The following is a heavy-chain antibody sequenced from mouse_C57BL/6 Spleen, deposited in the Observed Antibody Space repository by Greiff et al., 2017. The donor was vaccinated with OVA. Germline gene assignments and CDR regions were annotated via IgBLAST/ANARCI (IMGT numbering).Heavy chain of an antibody. V-gene: IGHV1-5*01. J-gene: IGHJ1*03. CDR1: GYTFTSYW. D-gene: IGHD1-1*01. CDR3: TRRGNYYGSSNWYFDV. CDR2: IYPGNSDT. Sequence: VQLQQSGTVLARPGASVKMSCKTSGYTFTSYWMHWVKQRPGQGLEWIGAIYPGNSDTSYNQKFKGKANLTAVQSASTAYMELSSLTNEDSAVYYCTRRGNYYGSSNWYFDVWGTGTTVTVSS.